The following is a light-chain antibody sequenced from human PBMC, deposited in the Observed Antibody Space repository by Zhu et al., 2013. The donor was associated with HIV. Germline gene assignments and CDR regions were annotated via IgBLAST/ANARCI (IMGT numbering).Light chain of an antibody. CDR1: QSVSSS. J-gene: IGKJ1*01. Sequence: EIVLTQSPGTLSLSPGERATLSCTASQSVSSSLAWYQQKPGQAPRLLIYDASSRATGIPTRFSGSGSGTEFTLTINSLQAEDVAVYYCHQYYSIPQTFGLGTKVEIK. V-gene: IGKV3-11*01. CDR2: DAS. CDR3: HQYYSIPQT.